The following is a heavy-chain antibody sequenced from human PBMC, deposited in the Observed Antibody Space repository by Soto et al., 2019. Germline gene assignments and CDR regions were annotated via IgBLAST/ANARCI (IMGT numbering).Heavy chain of an antibody. D-gene: IGHD2-15*01. Sequence: PSETLSLTCTVSGGSISSYYWSWIRQPPGKGLEWIGYIYYSGSTNYNPSLKSRVTISVDTSKNQFSLKLSSVTAADTAVYYCASQNVVAAIFDYWGQGTLVTVSS. CDR1: GGSISSYY. CDR2: IYYSGST. CDR3: ASQNVVAAIFDY. V-gene: IGHV4-59*08. J-gene: IGHJ4*02.